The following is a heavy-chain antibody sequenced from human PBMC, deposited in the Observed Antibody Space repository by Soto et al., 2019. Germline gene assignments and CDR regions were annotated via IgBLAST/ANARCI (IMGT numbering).Heavy chain of an antibody. J-gene: IGHJ6*02. Sequence: GGSLRLSCAASGFTFSSYAMSWVRQAPGKGLEWVSAISGSGGSTYYADSVKGRFTISRDNSKNTLYLQMNSLRAEDTAVYYCAKGVITTVRGVIMTATSPYYYYGMDVWGQGTMVTVSS. CDR1: GFTFSSYA. D-gene: IGHD3-10*01. CDR2: ISGSGGST. CDR3: AKGVITTVRGVIMTATSPYYYYGMDV. V-gene: IGHV3-23*01.